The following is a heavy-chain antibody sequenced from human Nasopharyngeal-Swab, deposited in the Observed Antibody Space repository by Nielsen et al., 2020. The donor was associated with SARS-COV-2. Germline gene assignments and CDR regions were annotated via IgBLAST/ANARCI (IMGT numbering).Heavy chain of an antibody. CDR2: ISSSSSTI. J-gene: IGHJ4*01. V-gene: IGHV3-48*04. CDR3: AKDSDTVDTAVFDY. Sequence: GGSLRLSCAASGFTFSSYSMNWVRQAPGKGLEWVSYISSSSSTIYYADSVKGRFTISRDNAKNSLYLQMNSLRAEDTAVYYCAKDSDTVDTAVFDYWGQGTLVTVSS. CDR1: GFTFSSYS. D-gene: IGHD5-18*01.